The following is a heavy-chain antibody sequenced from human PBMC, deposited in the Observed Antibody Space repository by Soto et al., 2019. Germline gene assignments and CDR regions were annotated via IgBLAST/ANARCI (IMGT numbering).Heavy chain of an antibody. CDR2: IWYDGSNK. D-gene: IGHD2-8*01. CDR1: GFTFSSYG. J-gene: IGHJ4*02. Sequence: LRLSCAASGFTFSSYGMHWVRQAPGKGLEWVAVIWYDGSNKYYADSVKGRFTISRDNSKNTLYLQMNSLRAEDTAVYYCARDGYCTDGVCPDYWGQGTLVTVSS. CDR3: ARDGYCTDGVCPDY. V-gene: IGHV3-33*01.